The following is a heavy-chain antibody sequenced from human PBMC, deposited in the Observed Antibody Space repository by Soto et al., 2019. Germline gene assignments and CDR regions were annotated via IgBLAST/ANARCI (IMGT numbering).Heavy chain of an antibody. CDR2: ISAYNGNT. J-gene: IGHJ5*02. V-gene: IGHV1-18*01. D-gene: IGHD1-7*01. Sequence: ASVKVSCKASGYTFTSYGISWVRQAPGQGLEWMGWISAYNGNTNYAQKLQGRVTMTTDTSTSTAYMELRSLRSDDTAVYYCARDPGNWNYEEVWFDPWGQGTLVTVSS. CDR3: ARDPGNWNYEEVWFDP. CDR1: GYTFTSYG.